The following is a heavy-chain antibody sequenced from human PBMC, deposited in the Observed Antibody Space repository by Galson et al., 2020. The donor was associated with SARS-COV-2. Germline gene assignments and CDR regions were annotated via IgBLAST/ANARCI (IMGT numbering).Heavy chain of an antibody. V-gene: IGHV3-23*01. CDR2: ISGSGIST. CDR1: GFTFSTYA. D-gene: IGHD6-13*01. CDR3: FVAAAGGY. J-gene: IGHJ4*02. Sequence: GGSLRLSCAASGFTFSTYAMSWVRQAPGKGLEWVSAISGSGISTYYADSVKGRFTISRDNSKNTLYLQMNSLRAEDTALYCCFVAAAGGYWGQGTLVTVSS.